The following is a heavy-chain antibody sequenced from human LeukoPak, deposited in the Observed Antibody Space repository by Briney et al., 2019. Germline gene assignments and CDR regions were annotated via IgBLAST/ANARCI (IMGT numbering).Heavy chain of an antibody. J-gene: IGHJ4*02. CDR2: INGLDHDT. Sequence: GGSLRLSCAAFGFTFSNYGISSVRQAPGKGLGWVSTINGLDHDTYYADSVKGRSTISRDNAKNSLYLQMNSLRAEDTAVYYCARDVYGDYALDYWGQGTLVTVSS. CDR3: ARDVYGDYALDY. D-gene: IGHD4-17*01. CDR1: GFTFSNYG. V-gene: IGHV3-21*01.